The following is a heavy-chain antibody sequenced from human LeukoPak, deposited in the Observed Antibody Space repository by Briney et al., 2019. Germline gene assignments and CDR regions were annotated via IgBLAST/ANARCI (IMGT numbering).Heavy chain of an antibody. Sequence: ASVKVSCKASGGTFSSYAISWVRQAPGQGLEWMGRIIPILGIANYAQKFQGRVTITADKSTSTAYMELSSQRSEDTAVYYCARVHTMVRGVIYYYYGMDVWGQGTTVTVSS. V-gene: IGHV1-69*04. CDR2: IIPILGIA. CDR1: GGTFSSYA. J-gene: IGHJ6*02. D-gene: IGHD3-10*01. CDR3: ARVHTMVRGVIYYYYGMDV.